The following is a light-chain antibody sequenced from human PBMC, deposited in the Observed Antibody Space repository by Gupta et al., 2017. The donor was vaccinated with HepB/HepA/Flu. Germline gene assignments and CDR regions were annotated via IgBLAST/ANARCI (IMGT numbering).Light chain of an antibody. Sequence: QSVVTQPPSASRTPGQRVTISCSGSSSNVGRDNVYWYQQLPGTAPKLLIYNDNKRPSGVPARFSGSKSGTSASLAISGLRAEDEADYYCDALDNSRSGYVFGPGTKVTVL. V-gene: IGLV1-47*02. CDR2: NDN. CDR3: DALDNSRSGYV. CDR1: SSNVGRDN. J-gene: IGLJ1*01.